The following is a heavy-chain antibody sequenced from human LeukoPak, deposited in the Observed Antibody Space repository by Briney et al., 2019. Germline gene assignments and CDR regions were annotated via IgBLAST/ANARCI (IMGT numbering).Heavy chain of an antibody. J-gene: IGHJ3*02. CDR3: AKDLYSSSSRGYAFEI. V-gene: IGHV3-9*01. D-gene: IGHD6-13*01. CDR1: RFTFDDYA. Sequence: GRSLRLSCAASRFTFDDYAMHGVRLAPGKGLEGVSGISWNRGSIGYAGSVKGRLTISRDDAKNSLYLQMNSLRGEDTSLYYCAKDLYSSSSRGYAFEIWGQGTMVTASS. CDR2: ISWNRGSI.